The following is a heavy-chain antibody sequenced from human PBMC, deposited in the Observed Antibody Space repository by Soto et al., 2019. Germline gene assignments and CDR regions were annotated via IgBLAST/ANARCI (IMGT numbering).Heavy chain of an antibody. CDR2: ISDDGSTK. Sequence: QVQLVESGGGVVQPGRSLRLSCAASGFIFSSYAMHWVRQAPGKGLEWVAVISDDGSTKYYADSVKGRFTISRDNSKNTLYLQINSLSADDTAVYYCTRADPTVTLSVFDPWGQGTLVTVSS. V-gene: IGHV3-30-3*01. J-gene: IGHJ5*02. CDR3: TRADPTVTLSVFDP. CDR1: GFIFSSYA. D-gene: IGHD4-17*01.